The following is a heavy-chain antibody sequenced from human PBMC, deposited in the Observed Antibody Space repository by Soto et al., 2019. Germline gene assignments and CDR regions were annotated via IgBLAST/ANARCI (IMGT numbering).Heavy chain of an antibody. V-gene: IGHV4-59*01. CDR1: GDSISTFY. D-gene: IGHD5-12*01. Sequence: SETLSLTCTVSGDSISTFYWGWMRQSPGKELEWIGYVYYTGSTNYNPSLKSRVTISVDRSKNQFSLKLTSANAADTAVYYCARGPRGYDYYWGQGTLVTVSS. CDR3: ARGPRGYDYY. CDR2: VYYTGST. J-gene: IGHJ4*02.